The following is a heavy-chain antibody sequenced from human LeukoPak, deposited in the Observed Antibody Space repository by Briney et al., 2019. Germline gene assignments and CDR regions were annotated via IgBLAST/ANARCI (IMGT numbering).Heavy chain of an antibody. J-gene: IGHJ6*02. CDR1: GYTFTGYY. CDR3: ARDRSSPSAGSVSLYGMDV. Sequence: ASVKVSCKASGYTFTGYYMHWVRQAPGQGLEWMGWINPNSGGTNYAQKFQGRVTMTRDTSISTAYMELSRLRSDDTAVYYCARDRSSPSAGSVSLYGMDVWGQGTTVTVSS. CDR2: INPNSGGT. V-gene: IGHV1-2*02. D-gene: IGHD3-10*01.